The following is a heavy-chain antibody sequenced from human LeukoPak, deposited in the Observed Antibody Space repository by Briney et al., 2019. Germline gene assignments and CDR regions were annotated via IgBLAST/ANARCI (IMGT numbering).Heavy chain of an antibody. CDR3: AKDMAAGTTTTPFDY. CDR1: GFTFDDYA. V-gene: IGHV3-9*01. Sequence: GGSLRLSCAASGFTFDDYAMHWVRQAPGKGLEWVSGISWNSGGIGYADSVKGRFTISRDNAKNSLYLQMNSLRAEDTALYYCAKDMAAGTTTTPFDYWGQGTLVTVSS. D-gene: IGHD6-13*01. J-gene: IGHJ4*02. CDR2: ISWNSGGI.